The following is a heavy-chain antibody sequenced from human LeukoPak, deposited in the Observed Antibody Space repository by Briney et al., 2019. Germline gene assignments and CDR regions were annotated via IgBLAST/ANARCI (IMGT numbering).Heavy chain of an antibody. CDR3: ASLLPYGSGSWYGMDV. J-gene: IGHJ6*02. CDR1: GFTFSSYA. Sequence: GSLRLSWAASGFTFSSYAMHWVRQAPGKGLEWVAGISYDGSNKYYADSVKGRFTISRDNSKNTLYLQMHSLRAEDTAVYYCASLLPYGSGSWYGMDVWGQGTRVTVSS. CDR2: ISYDGSNK. V-gene: IGHV3-30-3*01. D-gene: IGHD3-10*01.